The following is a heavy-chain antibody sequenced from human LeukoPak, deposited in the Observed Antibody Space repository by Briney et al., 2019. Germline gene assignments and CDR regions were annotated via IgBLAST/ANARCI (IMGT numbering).Heavy chain of an antibody. CDR2: IYHSGST. D-gene: IGHD3-10*01. CDR3: ARHHYYGSGYLDY. V-gene: IGHV4-38-2*02. CDR1: GYSISSGYY. Sequence: SETLSLTCTVSGYSISSGYYWGWIRPPPGKGLEWIGSIYHSGSTFDNPSLKSRVTISVDTSKNQFSLKLSSVTAADTAVYYCARHHYYGSGYLDYWGQGTLVTVSS. J-gene: IGHJ4*02.